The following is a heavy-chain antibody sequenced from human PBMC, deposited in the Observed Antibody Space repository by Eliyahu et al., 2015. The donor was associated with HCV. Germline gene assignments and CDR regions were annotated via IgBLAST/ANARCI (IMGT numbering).Heavy chain of an antibody. CDR2: ISYDGSND. CDR3: ARAGYTSGWFGWFDP. CDR1: XFTFXTYA. Sequence: QVQLVESGGGVVQPGRSXRLSCXASXFTFXTYAMXWVRQAPGTGQEWVAVISYDGSNDYYADSVRGRFTISRDNSKNTLYLQVNSLRAEDSAVYYCARAGYTSGWFGWFDPWGQGTLVTVSS. D-gene: IGHD6-19*01. V-gene: IGHV3-30-3*01. J-gene: IGHJ5*02.